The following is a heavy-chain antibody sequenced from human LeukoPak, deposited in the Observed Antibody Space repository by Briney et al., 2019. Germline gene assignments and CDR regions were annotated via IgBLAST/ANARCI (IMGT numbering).Heavy chain of an antibody. CDR1: VYSSSTYE. J-gene: IGHJ4*02. Sequence: GASVTVSRTASVYSSSTYEINWGWQATGPGLEWMGWISAYNGKTTYAQKLQGRVTMPTDTSTSTAYMELRSLRSDDTAVYYCARSPGIQLWVTVGTYFDDWGQGTLVTGSS. D-gene: IGHD5-18*01. V-gene: IGHV1-18*01. CDR3: ARSPGIQLWVTVGTYFDD. CDR2: ISAYNGKT.